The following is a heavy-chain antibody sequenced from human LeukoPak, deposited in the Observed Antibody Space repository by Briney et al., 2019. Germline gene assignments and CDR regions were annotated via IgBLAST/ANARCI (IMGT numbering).Heavy chain of an antibody. Sequence: ASVKVSCKASGYTFTGYYMHWVRQAPGQGLEWMGWINPNRGGTNYAQKFQGRVTMTRDTPISTASMELSRLRSDDTAVYYCARDVLNHHDILTGYHSANHDYYFDYWGQGTLVTVSS. CDR2: INPNRGGT. CDR3: ARDVLNHHDILTGYHSANHDYYFDY. J-gene: IGHJ4*02. V-gene: IGHV1-2*02. CDR1: GYTFTGYY. D-gene: IGHD3-9*01.